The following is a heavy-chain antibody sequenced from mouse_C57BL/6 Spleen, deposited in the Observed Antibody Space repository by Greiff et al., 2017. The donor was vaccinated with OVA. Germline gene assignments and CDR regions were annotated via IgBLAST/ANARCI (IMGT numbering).Heavy chain of an antibody. Sequence: VQLQQSGAELMKPGASVKLSCTATGYTFTGYWIEWVKQRPGHGLAWIGEILPGSGSTNYNEKFKGKATFTAATSSNTAYMQLSRLTTEDTANYDCALLSTAVVAPDYWGQGTTRTVSS. CDR1: GYTFTGYW. CDR2: ILPGSGST. CDR3: ALLSTAVVAPDY. V-gene: IGHV1-9*01. D-gene: IGHD1-1*01. J-gene: IGHJ2*01.